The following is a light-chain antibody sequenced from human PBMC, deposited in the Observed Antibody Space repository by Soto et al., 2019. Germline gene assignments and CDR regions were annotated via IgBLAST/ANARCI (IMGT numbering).Light chain of an antibody. CDR3: SSYTRSSTVV. V-gene: IGLV2-14*01. CDR1: SSDVGGYNY. Sequence: QSALTQPASVSGSPGQSITISCSGTSSDVGGYNYVSWYQQHPGKAPKLMIYEVSNRPSGVSNRFSGSRSGNTASLTISGLQAEDEEDYYCSSYTRSSTVVFGGGTKLTVL. CDR2: EVS. J-gene: IGLJ2*01.